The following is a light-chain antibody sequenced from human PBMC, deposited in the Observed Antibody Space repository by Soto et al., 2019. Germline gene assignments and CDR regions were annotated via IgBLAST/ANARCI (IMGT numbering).Light chain of an antibody. V-gene: IGKV3D-20*02. CDR2: AAS. Sequence: DIVLTQSLCTLSLSPGSRPTLSCRASQSVSTRYLAWYQQKPGQAPRLLIYAASSRATGIPDRFSGSGSGTDFTLTISSLEPEDFAVYYCQQRSNWPPSITFGQGTRLEIK. CDR1: QSVSTRY. J-gene: IGKJ5*01. CDR3: QQRSNWPPSIT.